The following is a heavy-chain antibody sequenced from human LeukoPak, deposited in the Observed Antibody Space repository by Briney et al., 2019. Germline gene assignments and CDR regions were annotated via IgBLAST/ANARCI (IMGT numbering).Heavy chain of an antibody. J-gene: IGHJ2*01. CDR1: GFSISDNF. D-gene: IGHD4-23*01. V-gene: IGHV3-66*02. CDR3: ARDFRYGGRNWYFDL. Sequence: GGSLRLSCAVSGFSISDNFMGWVRQTPGKGLEWVSLIFSGGETYSADSVKGRFTISRDNSKNTVYLQINSLRTEDTAVYYCARDFRYGGRNWYFDLWGRGTLVTVSS. CDR2: IFSGGET.